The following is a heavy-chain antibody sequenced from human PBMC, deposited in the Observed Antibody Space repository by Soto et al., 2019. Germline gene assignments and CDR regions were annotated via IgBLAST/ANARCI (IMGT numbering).Heavy chain of an antibody. Sequence: TPRASVKVSCKVSGYTLTELSMHWVRQAPGKGLEWMGGFDPEDGETIYAQKFQGRVTMTEDTSTDTAYRELSSLRSEDTAVYYCATQPLAAAGTVEYWGQGTLVTVSS. V-gene: IGHV1-24*01. D-gene: IGHD6-13*01. CDR1: GYTLTELS. J-gene: IGHJ4*02. CDR3: ATQPLAAAGTVEY. CDR2: FDPEDGET.